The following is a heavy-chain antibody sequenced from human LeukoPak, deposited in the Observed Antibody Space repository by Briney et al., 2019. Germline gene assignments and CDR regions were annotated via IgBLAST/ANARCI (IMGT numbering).Heavy chain of an antibody. CDR3: ARATQEWLLYPYYYYYYMDV. CDR2: IYTSGST. D-gene: IGHD3-3*01. V-gene: IGHV4-4*07. CDR1: GGSISSYY. Sequence: SETLCLTCTVSGGSISSYYWSWIRQPAGKGLEWIGRIYTSGSTNYNPSLKSRVTMSVDTSKNQFSLKLSSVTAADTAVYYCARATQEWLLYPYYYYYYMDVWGKGTTVTVSS. J-gene: IGHJ6*03.